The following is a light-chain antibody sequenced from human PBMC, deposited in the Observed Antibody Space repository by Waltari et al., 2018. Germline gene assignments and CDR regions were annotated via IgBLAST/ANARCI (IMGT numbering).Light chain of an antibody. Sequence: QSALTQPASVSGSPGQSITISSTGTRRDVGTFNLVSWYQQHPGKVPKLIIYEVSKRPSGVSNHFSGSKSGNTASLTISGLRAEDEADYYCCSYAGSRTYVFGTGTKVTVL. CDR1: RRDVGTFNL. CDR2: EVS. V-gene: IGLV2-23*02. CDR3: CSYAGSRTYV. J-gene: IGLJ1*01.